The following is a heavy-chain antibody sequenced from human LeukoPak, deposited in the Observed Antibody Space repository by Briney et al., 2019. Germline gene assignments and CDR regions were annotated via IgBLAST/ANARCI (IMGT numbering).Heavy chain of an antibody. CDR2: ISGSGGST. V-gene: IGHV3-23*01. J-gene: IGHJ3*02. CDR1: GFTFSSYA. Sequence: GALRLSCAASGFTFSSYAMSWVRQAPGKGLGWVSAISGSGGSTYYADSVKGRFTISRDNSKNTLYLQMNSLRAEDTAVYYCARDPRDIVATHAFDIWGQGTMVTVSS. CDR3: ARDPRDIVATHAFDI. D-gene: IGHD5-12*01.